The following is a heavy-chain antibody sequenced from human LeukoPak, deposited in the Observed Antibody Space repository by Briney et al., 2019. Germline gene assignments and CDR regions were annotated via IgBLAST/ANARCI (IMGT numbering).Heavy chain of an antibody. Sequence: PSETLSLTCTVSGGSISSYYWSWIRQPPGKGLEWIGYIYYSGSTNYNPSLKSRVTISVDTSKNQFSLKLSSVTAADTAVYYCARGPYDYVWGSYRPEYYFDYWGQGTLVTVSS. D-gene: IGHD3-16*02. J-gene: IGHJ4*02. CDR1: GGSISSYY. V-gene: IGHV4-59*01. CDR3: ARGPYDYVWGSYRPEYYFDY. CDR2: IYYSGST.